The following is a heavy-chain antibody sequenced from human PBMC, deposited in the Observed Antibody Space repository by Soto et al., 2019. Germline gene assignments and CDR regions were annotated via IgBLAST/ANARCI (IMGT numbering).Heavy chain of an antibody. V-gene: IGHV1-18*01. CDR3: ARARSYYYESSGYPFDY. D-gene: IGHD3-22*01. CDR1: GYTFDIYG. J-gene: IGHJ4*02. Sequence: QVQLVQSGGEVRKPGASVKVSCKASGYTFDIYGISWVRQVPGQGPEWMGWISADNGDTKYVQKFQERVIMTTDTATSTAYMELRILRSDDTAVYFCARARSYYYESSGYPFDYWGQGTLVSVSS. CDR2: ISADNGDT.